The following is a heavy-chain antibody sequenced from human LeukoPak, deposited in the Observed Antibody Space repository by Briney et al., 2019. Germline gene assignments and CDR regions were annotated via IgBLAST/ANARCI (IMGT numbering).Heavy chain of an antibody. J-gene: IGHJ4*02. Sequence: ASVKVSCKASGYTFTGYYMHWVRQAPRQGLEWMGWINPNSGGTHYAQKFQGRVTVTRDTSISTTYMDLSRLKSDDTAIYYCARKGEIYGDYDYWGQGTLVTVSS. V-gene: IGHV1-2*02. CDR3: ARKGEIYGDYDY. CDR2: INPNSGGT. CDR1: GYTFTGYY. D-gene: IGHD4-17*01.